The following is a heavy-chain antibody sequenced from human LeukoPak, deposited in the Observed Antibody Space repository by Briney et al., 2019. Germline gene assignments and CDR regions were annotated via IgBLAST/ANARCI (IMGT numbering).Heavy chain of an antibody. V-gene: IGHV4-4*07. Sequence: SETLSLTCTVSGGSINSYYWSWIRQPAGKGLEWIGRIYSSGSTHYNPSLKSRVTMSVDTSKNQFSLKLKSVTAADTAVYYCASGGRPNDAFDIWGQGTMVTVSS. CDR3: ASGGRPNDAFDI. CDR2: IYSSGST. D-gene: IGHD6-25*01. J-gene: IGHJ3*02. CDR1: GGSINSYY.